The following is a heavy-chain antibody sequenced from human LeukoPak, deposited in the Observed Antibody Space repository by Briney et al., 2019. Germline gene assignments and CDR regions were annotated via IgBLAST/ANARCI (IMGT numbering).Heavy chain of an antibody. J-gene: IGHJ4*02. D-gene: IGHD5/OR15-5a*01. Sequence: GGSLRLSCAASGFTFIDHYMDWVRHAPGKGLEWIGRIRNKANSYTTEYAASVKGRFTVSRDDSKNSLFLQMNSLESEDTAVYYCARRNSVTQGLDNWGQGTLVTVSS. V-gene: IGHV3-72*01. CDR3: ARRNSVTQGLDN. CDR1: GFTFIDHY. CDR2: IRNKANSYTT.